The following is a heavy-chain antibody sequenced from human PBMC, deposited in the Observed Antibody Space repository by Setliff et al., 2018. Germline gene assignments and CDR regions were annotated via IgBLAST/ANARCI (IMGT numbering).Heavy chain of an antibody. D-gene: IGHD1-20*01. J-gene: IGHJ5*02. V-gene: IGHV1-3*01. CDR3: ARYNWNTNWFDP. Sequence: ASVKVSCKTSGYAFTDNYIHWVRQAPGQRLEWMGWINAANENTQYSKKFQGRLTITRDTSANTAYMELSSLRSEDTALYYCARYNWNTNWFDPWGQGTLVTVSS. CDR1: GYAFTDNY. CDR2: INAANENT.